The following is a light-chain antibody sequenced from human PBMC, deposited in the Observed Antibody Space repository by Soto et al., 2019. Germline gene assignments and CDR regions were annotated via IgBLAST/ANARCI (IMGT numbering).Light chain of an antibody. CDR3: QYQGT. CDR1: QNVGRRY. J-gene: IGKJ4*01. Sequence: IVLTQSPDTLSLSPGERATLSCRASQNVGRRYLAWYQQKPGQAPMLLIYDTSERASDIPDRFSGSGSGTDFTLTISRLVPEDFAVYYCQYQGTFGGGTKVEIK. V-gene: IGKV3-20*01. CDR2: DTS.